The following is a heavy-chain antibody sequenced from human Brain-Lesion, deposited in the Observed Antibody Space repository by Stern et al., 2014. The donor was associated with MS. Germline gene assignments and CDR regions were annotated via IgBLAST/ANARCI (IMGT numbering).Heavy chain of an antibody. D-gene: IGHD1-26*01. CDR2: FDPEDGDT. J-gene: IGHJ4*02. Sequence: QLVQSGAEVKKPGASVKVSCKVSGYTLTELSMHWVRQAPRKGLEWMGGFDPEDGDTIYAQKFQGRVTMTEDTSTDTAYMELSSLRSEDTAVYYCATLSPGAGGNYYRHFDYWGQGTLVTVSS. V-gene: IGHV1-24*01. CDR3: ATLSPGAGGNYYRHFDY. CDR1: GYTLTELS.